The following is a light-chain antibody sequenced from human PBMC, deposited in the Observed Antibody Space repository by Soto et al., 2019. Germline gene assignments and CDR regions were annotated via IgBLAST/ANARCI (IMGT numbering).Light chain of an antibody. CDR1: QSVSTS. J-gene: IGKJ2*01. V-gene: IGKV3-15*01. Sequence: EIALTQSPATLSVSPGERVTLSCRASQSVSTSLAWYQQKPGQAPGLLIYRASIRATGIAARFSGSGSGTEFTLTISSLQSEDFAVYYCQQYENWPPRYTFGQGTKLEIK. CDR3: QQYENWPPRYT. CDR2: RAS.